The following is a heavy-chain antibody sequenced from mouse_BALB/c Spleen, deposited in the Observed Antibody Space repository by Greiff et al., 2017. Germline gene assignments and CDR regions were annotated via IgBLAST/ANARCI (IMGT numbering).Heavy chain of an antibody. CDR2: ISSGSSTI. J-gene: IGHJ1*01. V-gene: IGHV5-17*02. D-gene: IGHD1-1*01. Sequence: DVKLVESGGGLVQPGGSRKLSCAASGFTFSSFGMHWVRQAPEKGLEWVAYISSGSSTIYYADTVKGRFTISRDNPKNTLFLQMTSLRSEDTAMYYCARSVYYYGSSRYWYFDVWGAGTTVTVSS. CDR3: ARSVYYYGSSRYWYFDV. CDR1: GFTFSSFG.